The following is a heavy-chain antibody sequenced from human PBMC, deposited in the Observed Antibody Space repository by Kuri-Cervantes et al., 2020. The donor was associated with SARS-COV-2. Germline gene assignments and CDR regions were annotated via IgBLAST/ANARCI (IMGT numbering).Heavy chain of an antibody. J-gene: IGHJ3*02. Sequence: LSLTCAASGFTFSSYAMSWVRQAPGKRLEWVAVISYDGSNKYYADSVKGRFTISRDNSKNTLYLQMNSLRAEDTAVYYCAREKLGIGAFDIWGQGTMVTVSS. D-gene: IGHD7-27*01. CDR3: AREKLGIGAFDI. CDR1: GFTFSSYA. V-gene: IGHV3-30-3*01. CDR2: ISYDGSNK.